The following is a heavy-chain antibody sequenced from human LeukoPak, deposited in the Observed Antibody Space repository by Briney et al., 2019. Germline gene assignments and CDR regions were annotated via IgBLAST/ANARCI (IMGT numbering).Heavy chain of an antibody. J-gene: IGHJ4*02. V-gene: IGHV4-30-4*01. Sequence: PSQTLSLTCTVSGGSISSGDYYWSWIRQPPGKGLEWIGYIYYSGSTYYNPSLKSRVTISVGTSKNQFSLKLSSVTAADTAVYYCARDVWRSGRDYWGQGTLVTVSS. CDR3: ARDVWRSGRDY. CDR2: IYYSGST. CDR1: GGSISSGDYY. D-gene: IGHD2-21*01.